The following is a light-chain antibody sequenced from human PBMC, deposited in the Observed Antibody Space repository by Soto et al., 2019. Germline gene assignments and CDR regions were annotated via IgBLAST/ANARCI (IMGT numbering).Light chain of an antibody. Sequence: DIVLTQSTAPLSLSPGERATLSCMASQSVSSYLAWYQQKPGQAPRLLIYDASNRATGVPARFSGSWSGTDCTLTISSLEPEDVAVYYCQQRSNWPLTFDQGTRLEIK. CDR2: DAS. V-gene: IGKV3-11*01. CDR3: QQRSNWPLT. J-gene: IGKJ5*01. CDR1: QSVSSY.